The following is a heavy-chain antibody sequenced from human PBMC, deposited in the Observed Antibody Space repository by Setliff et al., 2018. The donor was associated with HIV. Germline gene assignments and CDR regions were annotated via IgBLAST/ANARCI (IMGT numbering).Heavy chain of an antibody. CDR3: ARRFGEVYDWIDP. CDR2: IYYSGST. J-gene: IGHJ5*02. V-gene: IGHV4-39*01. D-gene: IGHD3-10*01. Sequence: SETLSLTCTVSGVYISGSSYYWGWVRQPPGKGLEWIGSIYYSGSTSHNPSLKGRVTISLDTSKNRFSLKLNSVTAADTAVYYCARRFGEVYDWIDPWGQGTLVTVSS. CDR1: GVYISGSSYY.